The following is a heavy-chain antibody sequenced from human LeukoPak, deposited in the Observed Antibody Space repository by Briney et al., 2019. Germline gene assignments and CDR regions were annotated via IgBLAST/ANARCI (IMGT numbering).Heavy chain of an antibody. CDR3: AREDWQLDYYYYMDA. Sequence: SETLSLTCTVSGGSISSYYWSWIRQPPGKGLEWIGYIYYSGSTNYNPSLKSRVTISVDTSKNQFSLKLSSVTAADTAVYYCAREDWQLDYYYYMDAWGKGTTVTVSS. CDR2: IYYSGST. J-gene: IGHJ6*03. CDR1: GGSISSYY. D-gene: IGHD6-6*01. V-gene: IGHV4-59*12.